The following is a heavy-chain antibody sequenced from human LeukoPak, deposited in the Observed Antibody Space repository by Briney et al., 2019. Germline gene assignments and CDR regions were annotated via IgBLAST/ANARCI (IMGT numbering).Heavy chain of an antibody. CDR2: ISPDGSTT. V-gene: IGHV3-74*01. J-gene: IGHJ4*02. CDR1: GFTFSSYW. Sequence: GGSLRLSCAASGFTFSSYWMHWVRQAPGKGLVWVSRISPDGSTTGHADSVKGRFTTSRDNAKKSLYLRMNSLRAEDTAVYYCARDGGTALAGAFDYWGQGTLVTVSS. D-gene: IGHD6-19*01. CDR3: ARDGGTALAGAFDY.